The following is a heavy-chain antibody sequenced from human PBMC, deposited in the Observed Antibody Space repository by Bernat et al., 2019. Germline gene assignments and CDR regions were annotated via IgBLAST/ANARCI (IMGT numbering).Heavy chain of an antibody. CDR2: IGGGGGDI. V-gene: IGHV3-23*01. D-gene: IGHD3-22*01. Sequence: EVQLSESGGGLVQPGGSLRLSCEVSGFTFSFYAMNWVRQAPGKGLEWVSSIGGGGGDIYYPDSVGGRFTISRDNSKNTLYLQMNSLRAEDTAIYYCAKDMRGYYRPSDYWGQGTLVTVSS. J-gene: IGHJ4*02. CDR3: AKDMRGYYRPSDY. CDR1: GFTFSFYA.